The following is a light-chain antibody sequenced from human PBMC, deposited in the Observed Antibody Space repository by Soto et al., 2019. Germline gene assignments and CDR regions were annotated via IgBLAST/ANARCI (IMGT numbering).Light chain of an antibody. CDR1: SSDVGGYNY. V-gene: IGLV2-14*01. CDR3: SSYTSSSTSWV. J-gene: IGLJ3*02. Sequence: QSALTQPASVSGSPGQSITISCTGTSSDVGGYNYVSWCQQHPGKAPKLMIYDVSNRPSGVSNRFSGSKSGNTASLTISGLQAEDEADYYCSSYTSSSTSWVFGGGTKLTVL. CDR2: DVS.